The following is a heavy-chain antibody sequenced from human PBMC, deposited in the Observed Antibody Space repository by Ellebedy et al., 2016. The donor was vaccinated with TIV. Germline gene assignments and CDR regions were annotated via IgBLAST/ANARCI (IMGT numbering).Heavy chain of an antibody. J-gene: IGHJ6*02. D-gene: IGHD1-26*01. CDR3: ARMSGKHYYYYGMDV. Sequence: GSLRLXCTVSGGSISSSSYSWGWIRQPPGKGLEWIGSIYYSGSTYYNPSLKSRVTISVDTSKNQFSLKLSSVTAADTAVYYCARMSGKHYYYYGMDVWGQGTTVTVSS. V-gene: IGHV4-39*07. CDR1: GGSISSSSYS. CDR2: IYYSGST.